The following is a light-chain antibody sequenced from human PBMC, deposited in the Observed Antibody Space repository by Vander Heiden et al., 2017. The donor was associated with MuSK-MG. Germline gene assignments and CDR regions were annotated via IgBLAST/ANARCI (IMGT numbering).Light chain of an antibody. CDR1: SLRTYS. J-gene: IGLJ2*01. CDR3: NARDTSGYTHVI. Sequence: SAALTQDPAVSVALGQTVRITCQGDSLRTYSANWDHQKLGQAPLLVIYDKNNRPAGIPERFCGSSSGNTASLTITGAQAEDEADDYCNARDTSGYTHVIFGGGTKLTVL. CDR2: DKN. V-gene: IGLV3-19*01.